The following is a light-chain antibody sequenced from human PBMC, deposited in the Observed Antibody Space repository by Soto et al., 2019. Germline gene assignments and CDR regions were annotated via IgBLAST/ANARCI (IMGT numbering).Light chain of an antibody. Sequence: QSVLRQPPSASGTPGQSVTISCSGSTSNIGSSSVYWYQQLPGTAPKVFIYENNRRPSGVPDRFSGSKSGTSASLAISGLRXXXXXDYXXXTWDDSLSGPVFGGGTK. CDR1: TSNIGSSS. V-gene: IGLV1-47*01. CDR3: XTWDDSLSGPV. CDR2: ENN. J-gene: IGLJ2*01.